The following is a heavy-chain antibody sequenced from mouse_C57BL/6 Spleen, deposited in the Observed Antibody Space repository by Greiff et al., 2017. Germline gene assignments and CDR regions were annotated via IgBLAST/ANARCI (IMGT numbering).Heavy chain of an antibody. CDR2: INPNYGTT. D-gene: IGHD1-1*01. V-gene: IGHV1-39*01. CDR1: GYSFTDYN. J-gene: IGHJ1*03. CDR3: AREDYYGSSYWYFDV. Sequence: EVQLQESGPELVKPGASVKISCKASGYSFTDYNMNWVKQSNGKSLEWIGLINPNYGTTSYNQKFKGKATLTVDQSSSTAYMQLNSLTSEDSAVYYCAREDYYGSSYWYFDVWGTGTTVTVSS.